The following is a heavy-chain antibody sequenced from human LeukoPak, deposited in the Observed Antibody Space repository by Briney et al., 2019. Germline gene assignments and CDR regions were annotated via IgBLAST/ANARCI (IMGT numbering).Heavy chain of an antibody. CDR2: ISAYNGNT. J-gene: IGHJ5*02. D-gene: IGHD3-10*01. V-gene: IGHV1-18*01. Sequence: GASVKVPCKASGYTFTSYGISWVRQAPGQGLEWMGWISAYNGNTNYAQKLQGRVTMTTDTSTSTAYMELRSLRSDDTAVYYCARVLYTTGIYGSGSLRFDPWGQGTLVTVSS. CDR3: ARVLYTTGIYGSGSLRFDP. CDR1: GYTFTSYG.